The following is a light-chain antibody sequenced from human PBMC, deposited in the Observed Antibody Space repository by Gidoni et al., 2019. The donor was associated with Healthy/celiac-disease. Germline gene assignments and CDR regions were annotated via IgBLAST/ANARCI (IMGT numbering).Light chain of an antibody. CDR2: WAS. Sequence: DIVMTQSPDSLAVSLGERATINCKSSQSVLYSSNNKNYLAWYQQKPGQPPKLLIYWASTRESGVPDRFSGSGSGTYFTLTISSLQAEDVAIYYCQQYYSTWTFXXXTKVEIK. CDR1: QSVLYSSNNKNY. CDR3: QQYYSTWT. V-gene: IGKV4-1*01. J-gene: IGKJ1*01.